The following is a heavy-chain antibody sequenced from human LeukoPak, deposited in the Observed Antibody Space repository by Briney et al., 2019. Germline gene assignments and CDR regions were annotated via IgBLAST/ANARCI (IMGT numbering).Heavy chain of an antibody. CDR2: IYYSGST. J-gene: IGHJ5*02. Sequence: SETLSLTCTVSGGSISNYYWSWIRQPPGEGLECIGYIYYSGSTNYNPSLKSRVTISVDTSKNQFSLKLSSVTAADTAVYYCARGNTYYYGSGSYYPYNWFDPWGQGTLVTVSS. V-gene: IGHV4-59*08. D-gene: IGHD3-10*01. CDR1: GGSISNYY. CDR3: ARGNTYYYGSGSYYPYNWFDP.